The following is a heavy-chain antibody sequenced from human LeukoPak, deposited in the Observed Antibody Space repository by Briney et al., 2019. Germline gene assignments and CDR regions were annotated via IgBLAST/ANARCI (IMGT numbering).Heavy chain of an antibody. V-gene: IGHV3-30*02. CDR1: GFTFSSYG. Sequence: GGSLRLSCAASGFTFSSYGMHWVRQAPGKGLEWGASIRYEGNNEYYADSVKGRFTISRDISRNTLSLQMNSLRPEDTAVYYCAKDLGLRQSFVYWGQGTLVTVSS. CDR3: AKDLGLRQSFVY. D-gene: IGHD4-17*01. CDR2: IRYEGNNE. J-gene: IGHJ4*02.